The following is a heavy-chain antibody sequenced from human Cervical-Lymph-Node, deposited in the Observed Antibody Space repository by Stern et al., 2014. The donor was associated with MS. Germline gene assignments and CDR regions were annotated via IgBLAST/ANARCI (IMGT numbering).Heavy chain of an antibody. CDR1: GLSFSDYW. J-gene: IGHJ4*02. Sequence: EVHLVESGGGLAQPGGSLRLSCAASGLSFSDYWMSLVRQAPGKVLEWVAYIKQDGSEKYYLDSVKGRFTISRDNTKNSLSLQMNSLRAEDTAFYYCARGRDYFGPWGQGTLVTVSS. CDR3: ARGRDYFGP. CDR2: IKQDGSEK. V-gene: IGHV3-7*01.